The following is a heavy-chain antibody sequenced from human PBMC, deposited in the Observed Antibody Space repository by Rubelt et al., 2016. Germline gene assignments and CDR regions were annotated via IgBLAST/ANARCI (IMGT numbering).Heavy chain of an antibody. CDR3: AARHGTQTYGAFDL. J-gene: IGHJ3*01. CDR2: ITSSGGST. D-gene: IGHD6-13*01. CDR1: GHTFIGYH. Sequence: QEQLVQSGAEVRKPGASVSISCKPSGHTFIGYHIHWVRQAPGQGLEWMGIITSSGGSTSYAQKFQGRVSLTRDTLELNSLRPEDTAVYFCAARHGTQTYGAFDLWGQGTKVTVSS. V-gene: IGHV1-46*01.